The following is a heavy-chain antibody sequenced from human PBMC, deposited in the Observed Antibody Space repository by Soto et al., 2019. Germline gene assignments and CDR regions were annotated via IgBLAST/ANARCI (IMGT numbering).Heavy chain of an antibody. V-gene: IGHV4-34*01. D-gene: IGHD1-20*01. CDR2: FSYSGSL. CDR3: AGGPRYWYFAL. J-gene: IGHJ2*01. Sequence: GELQQWGTGLLKPSETLSLNCSVYGGSSRAYHWSWIRQSPGEGLEWIGEFSYSGSLNYNPSRKGRVAVSLETTANHFSLKMTSVTAAETAVYFCAGGPRYWYFALWGRGTLVTVS. CDR1: GGSSRAYH.